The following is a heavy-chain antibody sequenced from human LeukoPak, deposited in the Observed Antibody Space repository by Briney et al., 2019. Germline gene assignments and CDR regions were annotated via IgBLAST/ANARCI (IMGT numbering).Heavy chain of an antibody. V-gene: IGHV3-74*01. CDR3: ARGGGYSYVQIDY. Sequence: GGSLRLSCAASGFTFSSYWMHWVRQAPGKGLVWVSRINSDGSSTSYADSVKGRFTISRDNAKNTLYLQMNSLRAEDTAVYYCARGGGYSYVQIDYWGQGTLVTVSS. CDR2: INSDGSST. D-gene: IGHD5-18*01. CDR1: GFTFSSYW. J-gene: IGHJ4*02.